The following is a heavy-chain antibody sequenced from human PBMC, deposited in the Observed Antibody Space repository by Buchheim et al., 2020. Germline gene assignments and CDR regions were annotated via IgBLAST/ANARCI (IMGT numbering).Heavy chain of an antibody. D-gene: IGHD3/OR15-3a*01. Sequence: EAQLVESGGGLVQPGGSLRLSCAGSGFTFSDHYIDWVRQAPGKGLEWIGRSRHKARSYTTEYAASVKGRFTISSADSLNSVYMGMHSLETADTAVYYCSRWTLQRDGLDVWGQGTT. CDR2: SRHKARSYTT. V-gene: IGHV3-72*01. CDR1: GFTFSDHY. J-gene: IGHJ6*02. CDR3: SRWTLQRDGLDV.